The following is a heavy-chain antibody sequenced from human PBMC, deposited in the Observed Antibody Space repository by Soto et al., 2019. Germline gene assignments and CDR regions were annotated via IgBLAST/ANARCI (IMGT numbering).Heavy chain of an antibody. V-gene: IGHV4-59*01. D-gene: IGHD5-12*01. J-gene: IGHJ6*02. CDR1: VGSISSYY. CDR3: AREVPYSGYDSYYYYYYGMDV. Sequence: ATLSLTCTVSVGSISSYYWSWIRQPPGKGLEWIGYIYYSGSTNYNPSLKSRVTISVDTSKNQFSLKLSSVTAADTAVYYCAREVPYSGYDSYYYYYYGMDVWGQGTTVTVSS. CDR2: IYYSGST.